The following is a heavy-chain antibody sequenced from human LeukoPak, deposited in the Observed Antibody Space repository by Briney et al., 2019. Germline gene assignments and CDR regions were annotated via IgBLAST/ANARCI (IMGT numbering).Heavy chain of an antibody. CDR3: AREYSSSWYVPYYFDY. D-gene: IGHD6-13*01. Sequence: GGSLRLSCAASGFTFSSYEMNWVRQAPGKGLEWVSYISSSGSTIYYADSVKGRFTISRDNAKNSLYLQMNRLRAEDTAVYYCAREYSSSWYVPYYFDYWGQGTLVTVSS. CDR2: ISSSGSTI. V-gene: IGHV3-48*03. CDR1: GFTFSSYE. J-gene: IGHJ4*02.